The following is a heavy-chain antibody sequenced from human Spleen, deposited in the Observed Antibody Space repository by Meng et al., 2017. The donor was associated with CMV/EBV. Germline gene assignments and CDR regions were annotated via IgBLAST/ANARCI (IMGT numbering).Heavy chain of an antibody. CDR2: ISPYNSNT. J-gene: IGHJ4*02. Sequence: SGHTFTPSSISLQRQVPGQGLEWVAMISPYNSNTSYAQEFQGRVTVTTDTSTSTAYIEVRSLSSDDTAVYYCATDQVLPPTPTATYEHWGQGTLVTVSS. CDR1: GHTFTPSS. CDR3: ATDQVLPPTPTATYEH. D-gene: IGHD2-21*02. V-gene: IGHV1-18*01.